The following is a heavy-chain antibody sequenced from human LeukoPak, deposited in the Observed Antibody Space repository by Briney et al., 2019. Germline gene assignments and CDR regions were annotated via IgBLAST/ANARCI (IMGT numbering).Heavy chain of an antibody. V-gene: IGHV3-23*01. CDR3: AKRRSAVGELSD. D-gene: IGHD3-10*01. CDR2: ISGSGGST. J-gene: IGHJ4*02. Sequence: GGSLRLSCAASGFTFSSYAMSWVRQAPRKGLEWVSAISGSGGSTYYADSVKGRFTISRDNSKNTLYLQMNSLRAEDTAVYYCAKRRSAVGELSDWGQGTLVTVSS. CDR1: GFTFSSYA.